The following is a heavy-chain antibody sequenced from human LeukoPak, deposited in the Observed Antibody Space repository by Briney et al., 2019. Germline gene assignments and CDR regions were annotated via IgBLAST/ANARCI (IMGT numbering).Heavy chain of an antibody. J-gene: IGHJ4*02. V-gene: IGHV1-18*01. D-gene: IGHD6-13*01. CDR1: RYTFTSYG. CDR3: ASSSSWYFPFDY. CDR2: ISAYNGNT. Sequence: ASVKVSCKASRYTFTSYGISWVRQAPGQGLEWMGWISAYNGNTNYAQKLQGRVTMTTDTSTSTAYMELRSLRSDDTAVYYCASSSSWYFPFDYWGQGTLVTVSS.